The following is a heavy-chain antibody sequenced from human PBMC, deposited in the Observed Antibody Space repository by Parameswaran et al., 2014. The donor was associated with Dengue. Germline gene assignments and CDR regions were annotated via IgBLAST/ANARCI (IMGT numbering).Heavy chain of an antibody. Sequence: WIRQPPREGLEWVSGINWNGGSTGYADSVKGRFTIPRDNAKNSLYLQMNSLRAEDTALYHCARVNSNYDYYYYMDVWGKGTTVHRLL. CDR2: INWNGGST. V-gene: IGHV3-20*01. CDR3: ARVNSNYDYYYYMDV. J-gene: IGHJ6*03. D-gene: IGHD4-11*01.